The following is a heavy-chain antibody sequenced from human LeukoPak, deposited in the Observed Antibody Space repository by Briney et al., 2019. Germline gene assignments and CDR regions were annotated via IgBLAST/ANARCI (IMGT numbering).Heavy chain of an antibody. CDR3: ARDPRGPIYFDY. J-gene: IGHJ4*02. V-gene: IGHV3-7*04. Sequence: PGGSLRLSCAASGFTFISYWMSWVRRAPGKGLEWVANIKQDGSEKYYVDSVKGRFTISRDNAKNSVYLQMNSLRAEDTAVYYCARDPRGPIYFDYWGQGTPVTVSS. CDR1: GFTFISYW. D-gene: IGHD2-2*02. CDR2: IKQDGSEK.